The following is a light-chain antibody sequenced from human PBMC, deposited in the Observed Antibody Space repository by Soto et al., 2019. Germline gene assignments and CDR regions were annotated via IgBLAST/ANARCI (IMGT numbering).Light chain of an antibody. Sequence: QSVLTQPPSVSAAPGQKVTISCSGSTSNIGSNYVSWYQQFPGTAPKLLIFDNTQRPSGIPDRFSGSMSGTSATLGITGLQTGDEADYYCVTWDNSLRGVVFGGGTKVTVL. J-gene: IGLJ2*01. CDR3: VTWDNSLRGVV. V-gene: IGLV1-51*01. CDR2: DNT. CDR1: TSNIGSNY.